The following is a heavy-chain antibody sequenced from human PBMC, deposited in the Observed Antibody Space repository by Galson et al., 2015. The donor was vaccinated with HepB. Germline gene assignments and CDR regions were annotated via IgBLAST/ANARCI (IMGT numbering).Heavy chain of an antibody. J-gene: IGHJ6*02. Sequence: SVKVSCKASGYTFTSYYMHWVRQAPGQGLEWMGIINPSGGSTSYAQKLQGRVTMTRDTSTSTVYMELSSLRSEDTAVYYCARDRGDCSSTSCYSPLNYYYGMDVWGQGTTVTVSS. V-gene: IGHV1-46*04. D-gene: IGHD2-2*02. CDR3: ARDRGDCSSTSCYSPLNYYYGMDV. CDR1: GYTFTSYY. CDR2: INPSGGST.